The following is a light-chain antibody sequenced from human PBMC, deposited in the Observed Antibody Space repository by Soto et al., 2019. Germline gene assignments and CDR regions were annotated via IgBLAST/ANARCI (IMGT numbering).Light chain of an antibody. J-gene: IGKJ1*01. CDR1: QSVSSSY. Sequence: EIVLTQSPGTLSLSPGERATLSCRASQSVSSSYLAWYQQKPGQAPRPLIYGASSRATGIPDRFSGSGSGTDFTLTISRLEPEDFAVYYCQQYGSSPVFGQGTKVE. V-gene: IGKV3-20*01. CDR3: QQYGSSPV. CDR2: GAS.